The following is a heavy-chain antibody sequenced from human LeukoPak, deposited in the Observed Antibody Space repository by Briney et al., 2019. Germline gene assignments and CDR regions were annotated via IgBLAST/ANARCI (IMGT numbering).Heavy chain of an antibody. D-gene: IGHD4-17*01. CDR1: VSSFATYW. CDR2: SYPDDSDT. CDR3: ARQRGASVTINWFDP. V-gene: IGHV5-51*01. J-gene: IGHJ5*02. Sequence: GEPLQISCVSSVSSFATYWIGWSRHMPGTDREWVGVSYPDDSDTIYSPSFQGQVTLSADKSVRTAYFQWNSLKASDTAMYYCARQRGASVTINWFDPWGQGTLVTVSS.